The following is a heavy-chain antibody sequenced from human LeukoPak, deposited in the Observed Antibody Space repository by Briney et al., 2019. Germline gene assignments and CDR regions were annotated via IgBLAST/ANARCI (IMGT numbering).Heavy chain of an antibody. Sequence: PSETLSLTCTVSGGSISSYYWSWIRQPAGKRLEWIGRIYTSGSTNYNPSLKSRVTISVDTSKNQFSLKLSSVTAADTAVYYCARDTKSTVTTSDWGQGTLVTVSS. J-gene: IGHJ4*02. V-gene: IGHV4-4*07. CDR2: IYTSGST. D-gene: IGHD4-11*01. CDR3: ARDTKSTVTTSD. CDR1: GGSISSYY.